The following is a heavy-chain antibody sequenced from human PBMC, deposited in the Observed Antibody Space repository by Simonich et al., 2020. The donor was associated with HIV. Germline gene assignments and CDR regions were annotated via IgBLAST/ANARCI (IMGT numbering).Heavy chain of an antibody. CDR2: LSPKNGGT. CDR3: ATHGPGSYSSALDI. Sequence: QVHLVQSGAEVKKPGASVKVSCKASGYTFTNYYIHWVRQAPGKGLEWMGRLSPKNGGTDEPKKCKGRVTMTRDTSISTAYMELNRLKSDDTAIYYCATHGPGSYSSALDIWGQGTMVTVSS. CDR1: GYTFTNYY. V-gene: IGHV1-2*06. J-gene: IGHJ3*02. D-gene: IGHD1-26*01.